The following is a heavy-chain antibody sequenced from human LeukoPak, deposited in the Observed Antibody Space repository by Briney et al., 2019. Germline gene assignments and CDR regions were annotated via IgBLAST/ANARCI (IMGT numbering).Heavy chain of an antibody. Sequence: GGSLRLSCAASGFTFSSYAMSWVRQAPGKGLEWVSAIGGSGGSTYYADSAKGRFTISRDNSKNTLYLQMNSLRAEDTAVYYCAKDTASSWWYFDLWGRGTLVTVSS. CDR3: AKDTASSWWYFDL. J-gene: IGHJ2*01. CDR2: IGGSGGST. V-gene: IGHV3-23*01. D-gene: IGHD5-18*01. CDR1: GFTFSSYA.